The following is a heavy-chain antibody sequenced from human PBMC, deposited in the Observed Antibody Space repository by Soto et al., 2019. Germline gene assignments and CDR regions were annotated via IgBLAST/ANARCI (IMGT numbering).Heavy chain of an antibody. V-gene: IGHV1-18*01. J-gene: IGHJ4*02. D-gene: IGHD3-10*01. CDR2: ISPDDGNT. CDR1: GYTFSSDT. Sequence: GASVKVSRKTSGYTFSSDTIAWVRQAPGQGLEWLGWISPDDGNTEYEQKFQGRVTMTADTLTNNAYMELRSLKYDDTAVYYCARVEAPFGESLHWGQGTPVTVSS. CDR3: ARVEAPFGESLH.